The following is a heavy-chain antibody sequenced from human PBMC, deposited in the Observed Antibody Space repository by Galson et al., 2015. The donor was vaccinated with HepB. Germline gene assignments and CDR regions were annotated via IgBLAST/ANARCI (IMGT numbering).Heavy chain of an antibody. D-gene: IGHD3-10*02. CDR1: GYTFTNYA. V-gene: IGHV1-3*01. Sequence: SVKVSCKASGYTFTNYAIHWVRQAPAQSLERMGWINAGNGHIRYSQKFQGRLTFTTDTSATTAYMELSSLKSEDTAVYFCVRNRADITTPMFFDPWGQGTPVTVSS. CDR2: INAGNGHI. CDR3: VRNRADITTPMFFDP. J-gene: IGHJ5*02.